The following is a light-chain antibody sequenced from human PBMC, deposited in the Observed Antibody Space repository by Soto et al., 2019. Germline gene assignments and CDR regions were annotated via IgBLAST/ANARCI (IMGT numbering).Light chain of an antibody. V-gene: IGKV3-20*01. CDR1: DISSGGD. Sequence: IVLTQYPGTLSLSPGERATLSCRADDISSGGDLAWYKQKPGQAPRLLIYGASSRATGITDRFSGSGSGTDFTITISRLEPEDFAVYYCQQYGSSITFGQGTRLEI. CDR2: GAS. CDR3: QQYGSSIT. J-gene: IGKJ5*01.